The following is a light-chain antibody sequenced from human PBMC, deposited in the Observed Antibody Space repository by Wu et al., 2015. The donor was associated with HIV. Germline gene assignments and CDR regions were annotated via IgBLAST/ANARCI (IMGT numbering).Light chain of an antibody. CDR2: DVF. CDR3: QQRDDWPLT. J-gene: IGKJ4*01. Sequence: VLTQSPDTLSLSSGERATLSCRASQNITKYLAWYQQRLGQPPRLLIYDVFNRATGIPVRFSGSGSATDFHLTISSLAPEDSAIYYCQQRDDWPLTFGGGT. CDR1: QNITKY. V-gene: IGKV3-11*01.